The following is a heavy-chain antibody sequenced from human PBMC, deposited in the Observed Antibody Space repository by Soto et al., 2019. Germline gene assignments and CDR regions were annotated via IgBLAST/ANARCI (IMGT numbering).Heavy chain of an antibody. CDR2: ISGYNGNT. Sequence: GASVKVSCKASGGTFSSYAISWVRQAPGQGLEWMGWISGYNGNTNYAQKLQGRVTMTTDTSTSTAYMELRSLRSDDTAVYYCARDVYYDSSGYRTSYNWFDPWGQGTLVTVSS. CDR3: ARDVYYDSSGYRTSYNWFDP. V-gene: IGHV1-18*01. D-gene: IGHD3-22*01. J-gene: IGHJ5*02. CDR1: GGTFSSYA.